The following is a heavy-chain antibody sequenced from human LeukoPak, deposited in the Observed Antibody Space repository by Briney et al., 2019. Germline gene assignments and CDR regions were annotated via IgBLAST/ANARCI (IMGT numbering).Heavy chain of an antibody. D-gene: IGHD3-22*01. CDR2: ISYDGSNK. CDR3: ARQGSSGYYYFDY. J-gene: IGHJ4*02. CDR1: GFTFSSYA. V-gene: IGHV3-30-3*01. Sequence: PGGSLRLSCAASGFTFSSYAMHWVRQAPGKGLEWVAVISYDGSNKYYADSVKGRFTISRDNSKNTLYLQMNSLRAEDTAVYDCARQGSSGYYYFDYWGQGTLVTVSS.